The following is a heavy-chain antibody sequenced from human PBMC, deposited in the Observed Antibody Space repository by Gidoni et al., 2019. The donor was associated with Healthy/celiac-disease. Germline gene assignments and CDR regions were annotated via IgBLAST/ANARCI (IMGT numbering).Heavy chain of an antibody. CDR1: GGSISSGSYY. Sequence: QVQLQESGPGLVKPSQTLSLTCTVSGGSISSGSYYWSWIRQPAGKGLEWIGRIYTSGSTNYNPSLSSRVTMSVDTSKNQFSLKLSSVTAADTAVYYCARADLKLCDAFDIWGQGTMVTVSS. V-gene: IGHV4-61*02. D-gene: IGHD3-16*01. CDR3: ARADLKLCDAFDI. CDR2: IYTSGST. J-gene: IGHJ3*02.